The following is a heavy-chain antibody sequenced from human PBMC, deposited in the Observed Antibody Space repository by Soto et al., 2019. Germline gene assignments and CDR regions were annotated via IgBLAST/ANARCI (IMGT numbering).Heavy chain of an antibody. CDR1: GFSLSNARMG. V-gene: IGHV2-26*01. Sequence: QVTLKESGPVLVNPTETLTLTCTVSGFSLSNARMGVSWIRQPPGKALEWLAHIFSNDEKSYSTSLKSRLTISKDTSKSQVVLTMTNMDPVDTATYYCARISGYDILTGYPNYFDYWGQGTLVTVSS. J-gene: IGHJ4*02. D-gene: IGHD3-9*01. CDR2: IFSNDEK. CDR3: ARISGYDILTGYPNYFDY.